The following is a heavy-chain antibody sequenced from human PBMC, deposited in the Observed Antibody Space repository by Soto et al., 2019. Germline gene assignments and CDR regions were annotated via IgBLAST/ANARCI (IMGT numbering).Heavy chain of an antibody. CDR3: ARLIAAAGSNSVY. Sequence: SETLSLTCSVFGDSIRSAHYFWGWVRQPPGKGLEWIGSIYHSGTTFYDPYLRSRVTLSVDTTNNQFSLKLSSVTAADTAVYYCARLIAAAGSNSVYWGQGILLTVSS. V-gene: IGHV4-39*01. CDR2: IYHSGTT. D-gene: IGHD6-13*01. CDR1: GDSIRSAHYF. J-gene: IGHJ4*02.